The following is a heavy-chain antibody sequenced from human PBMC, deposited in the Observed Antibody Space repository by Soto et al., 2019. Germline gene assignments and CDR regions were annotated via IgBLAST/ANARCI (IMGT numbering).Heavy chain of an antibody. CDR3: ASRSSGWYFDY. Sequence: EVQLLESGGGLVQPGGSLRLSCAASGFTFSSYAMNWVRQAPGKGLEWVSVISGSGGSTYYADSVKGRFTISRDNYKTTLYLQMNSLRAEDTAVYYCASRSSGWYFDYWGQGTLVTVSS. CDR1: GFTFSSYA. D-gene: IGHD6-19*01. CDR2: ISGSGGST. V-gene: IGHV3-23*01. J-gene: IGHJ4*02.